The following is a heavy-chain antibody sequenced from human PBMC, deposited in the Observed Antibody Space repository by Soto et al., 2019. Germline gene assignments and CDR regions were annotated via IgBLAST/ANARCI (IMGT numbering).Heavy chain of an antibody. CDR3: ARGRVTPGPIDY. J-gene: IGHJ4*02. V-gene: IGHV3-23*01. D-gene: IGHD2-21*02. CDR1: GFTFSAYA. Sequence: EVQLLESGGGLVQPGGSLRLSCAASGFTFSAYAMRWVRQAPGKGLEWVSATSGSGGSTYYADSVKGRFTISRDNSKNKLYLQMNSLRADDTAVYYCARGRVTPGPIDYWGQGILVTVSS. CDR2: TSGSGGST.